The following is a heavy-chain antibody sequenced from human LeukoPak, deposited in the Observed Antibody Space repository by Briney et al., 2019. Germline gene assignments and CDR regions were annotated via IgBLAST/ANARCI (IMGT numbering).Heavy chain of an antibody. V-gene: IGHV4-39*07. Sequence: SSETLSLTCTVSGGSISSSSYYWGWIRQPPGKGLEWIGSIYYSGSTYYNPSLKSRVTISVDTSKNQFSLKLSSVTAADTAVYYCARDRGYGDYYGMDVWGQGTTVTVSS. D-gene: IGHD4-17*01. CDR1: GGSISSSSYY. CDR2: IYYSGST. CDR3: ARDRGYGDYYGMDV. J-gene: IGHJ6*02.